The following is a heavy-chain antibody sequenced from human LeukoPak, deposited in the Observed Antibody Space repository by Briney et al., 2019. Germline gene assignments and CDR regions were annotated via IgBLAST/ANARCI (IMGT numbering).Heavy chain of an antibody. CDR2: ISPSGGTT. V-gene: IGHV1-46*01. D-gene: IGHD4-23*01. J-gene: IGHJ3*02. CDR1: GNTFSSYF. CDR3: GRVTLYAFDI. Sequence: GASVKVPYKASGNTFSSYFIHWVRQAPGHALEWMGIISPSGGTTSYAQEFQGRVTMTRDTSTSTVYMELSGLRSEDTAVYYCGRVTLYAFDIWGQGTMVTVSS.